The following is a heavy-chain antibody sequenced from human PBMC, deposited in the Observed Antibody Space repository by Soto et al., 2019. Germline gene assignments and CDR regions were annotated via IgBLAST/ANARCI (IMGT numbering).Heavy chain of an antibody. Sequence: GGSLRLSCAASGFTFSSYWMSWVRQAPGKGLEWVANIKQDGSEKYYVDSVKGRFTISRDNAKNSLYLQMNSLRAEDTAVYYCARDGGGYDSSGCYFDYWGQGTLVTVSS. J-gene: IGHJ4*02. CDR1: GFTFSSYW. D-gene: IGHD3-22*01. V-gene: IGHV3-7*03. CDR2: IKQDGSEK. CDR3: ARDGGGYDSSGCYFDY.